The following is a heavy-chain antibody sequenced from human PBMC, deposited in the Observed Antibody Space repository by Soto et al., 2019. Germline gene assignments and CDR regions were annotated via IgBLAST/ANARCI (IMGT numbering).Heavy chain of an antibody. CDR3: AKDRGGGATILTFTFDP. J-gene: IGHJ5*02. D-gene: IGHD5-12*01. CDR2: ISGSGGST. Sequence: PWGSMRLSCAACGFTFSSYAISWVRQDPGKGLEWVSAISGSGGSTYYADSVKGRFTISRDNSKNTLYLQMNSLRAEDTAVYYCAKDRGGGATILTFTFDPCAQPILVTVSS. V-gene: IGHV3-23*01. CDR1: GFTFSSYA.